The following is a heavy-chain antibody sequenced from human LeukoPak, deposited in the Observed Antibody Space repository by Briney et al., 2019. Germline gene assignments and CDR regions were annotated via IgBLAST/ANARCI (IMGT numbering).Heavy chain of an antibody. CDR2: IWYDGSNK. V-gene: IGHV3-33*01. D-gene: IGHD3-22*01. Sequence: GGSLRLSCAASGFTFGSYGMHWVRQARDKGLEWVAFIWYDGSNKYYVDSVRGPFTISRDNSKNTLYLQMSSLRAEDTAVYYCARGDYYDSSGYYFPDAFDIWGQGTMVTVSS. J-gene: IGHJ3*02. CDR3: ARGDYYDSSGYYFPDAFDI. CDR1: GFTFGSYG.